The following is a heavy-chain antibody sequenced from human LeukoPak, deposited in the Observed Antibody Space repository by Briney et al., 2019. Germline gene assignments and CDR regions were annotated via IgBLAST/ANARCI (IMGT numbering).Heavy chain of an antibody. CDR1: GGSFSGYY. Sequence: SETLCVSCVVYGGSFSGYYGRWIRESPGEGVGWVWETNHSVRTNYNPSLKSRVTISVDTSKNQFSLKLSSVTAADTAVYYYASTMRRSLGYCSGGSCYGWRQNYYYYMDVWGKGTTVTVSS. V-gene: IGHV4-34*01. J-gene: IGHJ6*03. D-gene: IGHD2-15*01. CDR2: TNHSVRT. CDR3: ASTMRRSLGYCSGGSCYGWRQNYYYYMDV.